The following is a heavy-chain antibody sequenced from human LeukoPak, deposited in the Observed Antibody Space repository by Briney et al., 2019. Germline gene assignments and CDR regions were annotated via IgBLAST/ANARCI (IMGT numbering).Heavy chain of an antibody. J-gene: IGHJ4*02. CDR1: GGSVSSSRYD. V-gene: IGHV4-39*01. CDR3: ARHKSFDYLSPIDS. D-gene: IGHD3-9*01. CDR2: IYYTGST. Sequence: PSESLSLTCPVSGGSVSSSRYDWGWIRHPPGKGLDGFGSIYYTGSTYYKPSLKSRVTISVDASKNQISLKLSSVTAADTAVYFCARHKSFDYLSPIDSWGQGTLVTVSS.